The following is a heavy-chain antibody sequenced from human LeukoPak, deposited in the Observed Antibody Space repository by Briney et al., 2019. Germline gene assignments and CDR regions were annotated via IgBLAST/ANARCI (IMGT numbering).Heavy chain of an antibody. CDR1: GGSFSGYY. Sequence: PSETLSLTCAVYGGSFSGYYWSWIRQPPGKGLEWIGEINHSGSTNYNPSLKSRVTISVDTSKNQFSLKLSSVTAADTAVYYCARGPDSNIAVAGHIDYWAREPWSPSPQ. J-gene: IGHJ4*02. V-gene: IGHV4-34*01. CDR3: ARGPDSNIAVAGHIDY. D-gene: IGHD6-19*01. CDR2: INHSGST.